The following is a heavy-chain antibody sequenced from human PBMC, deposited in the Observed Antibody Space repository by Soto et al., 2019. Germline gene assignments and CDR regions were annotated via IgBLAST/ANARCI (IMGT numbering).Heavy chain of an antibody. J-gene: IGHJ5*02. CDR2: IYYSVTT. V-gene: IGHV4-59*01. CDR3: ARGPPA. CDR1: GGSISGCY. Sequence: SETLSHTCTVSGGSISGCYWSWIRQPPGKGLEWIGYIYYSVTTNYNPSLKSRVTISVDTSKNQFSLKLGSVTAADTAVYYSARGPPAWGQGTLVT.